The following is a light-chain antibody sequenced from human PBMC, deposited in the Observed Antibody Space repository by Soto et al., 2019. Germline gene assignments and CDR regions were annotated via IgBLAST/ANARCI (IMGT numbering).Light chain of an antibody. Sequence: EIVMTQSPATLSVSPGERATLSCRASQSVSNNLAWYQQKPRQAPRLLIYHASTRATGIPARFSGGGSGTEFTLTISGLQSEDFAVYYCQQYNKWPLTFGGGTKVEVK. J-gene: IGKJ4*01. CDR3: QQYNKWPLT. CDR2: HAS. CDR1: QSVSNN. V-gene: IGKV3-15*01.